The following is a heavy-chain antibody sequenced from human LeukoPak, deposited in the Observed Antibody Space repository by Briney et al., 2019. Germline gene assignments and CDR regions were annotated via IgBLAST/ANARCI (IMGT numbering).Heavy chain of an antibody. V-gene: IGHV3-23*01. CDR3: AKDISVAGEYYFDY. Sequence: GGSLRLSCAASGFTFSSYAMSWVRQAPGKGLEWVSAISGSGGSTYYADSVKGRFTISRDSSKNTLYLQMNSLRAEDTALYYCAKDISVAGEYYFDYWGQGTLVTVSS. J-gene: IGHJ4*02. D-gene: IGHD6-19*01. CDR1: GFTFSSYA. CDR2: ISGSGGST.